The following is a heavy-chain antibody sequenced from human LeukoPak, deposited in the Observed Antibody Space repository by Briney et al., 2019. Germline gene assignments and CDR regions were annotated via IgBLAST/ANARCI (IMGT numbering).Heavy chain of an antibody. CDR1: GFTFEDYT. V-gene: IGHV3-43*01. D-gene: IGHD3-22*01. CDR2: INWHGTT. J-gene: IGHJ4*02. CDR3: VKDISYESSGSVFEY. Sequence: RGSLRLSCAASGFTFEDYTMHWVRQAPGKTLEWVSLINWHGTTYYTDSVKGRFTISRDNSKNSLYLQMDTLRREDTAFYYCVKDISYESSGSVFEYWGQGALVTVSS.